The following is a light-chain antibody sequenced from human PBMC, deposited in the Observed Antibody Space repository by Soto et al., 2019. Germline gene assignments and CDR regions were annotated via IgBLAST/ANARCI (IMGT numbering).Light chain of an antibody. CDR1: SSDVGGYNY. Sequence: QSVLTQPRSVSGSPGQSVTISCTGTSSDVGGYNYVSWYQHHPGKAPKLMIYNVSKRPSGVSNRFSGSKSGNTASLTISGLQAEDEADYYCSSYTSSSTLFGGGTKLTVL. J-gene: IGLJ2*01. V-gene: IGLV2-14*03. CDR2: NVS. CDR3: SSYTSSSTL.